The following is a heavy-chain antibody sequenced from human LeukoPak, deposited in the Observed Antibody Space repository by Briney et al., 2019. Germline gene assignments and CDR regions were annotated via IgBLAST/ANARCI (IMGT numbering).Heavy chain of an antibody. V-gene: IGHV3-48*03. D-gene: IGHD2-15*01. CDR3: ARDCSGGSCLFY. J-gene: IGHJ4*02. CDR1: GFTFSSYE. Sequence: PGGSLRLSCAASGFTFSSYEMNWVRQAPGKGLEWVSYISSSGSTIYYADSVKGRFTISRDNAKNSLYLQMNSLRAEDTAVYYCARDCSGGSCLFYWGQGTLVTVSS. CDR2: ISSSGSTI.